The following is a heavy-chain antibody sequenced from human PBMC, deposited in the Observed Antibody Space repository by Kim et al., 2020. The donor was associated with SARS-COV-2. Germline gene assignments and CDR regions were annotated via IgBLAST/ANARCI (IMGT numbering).Heavy chain of an antibody. CDR2: ISGSGGST. V-gene: IGHV3-23*01. D-gene: IGHD3-3*01. CDR1: GFTFSSYA. Sequence: GGSLRLSCAASGFTFSSYAMSWVRQAPGKVLEWVSAISGSGGSTYYADSVKGRFTISRDNSKTTLYLQMNSLRAEDPAVYYCAKDRTLYYDFWSGYDRPRDGMDVWGQGTTVTVSS. CDR3: AKDRTLYYDFWSGYDRPRDGMDV. J-gene: IGHJ6*02.